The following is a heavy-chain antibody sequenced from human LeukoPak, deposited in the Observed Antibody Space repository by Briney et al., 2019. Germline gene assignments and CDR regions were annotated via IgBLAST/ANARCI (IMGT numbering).Heavy chain of an antibody. V-gene: IGHV3-23*01. D-gene: IGHD3-10*01. CDR1: GFTFSGYA. CDR2: ISGSGGST. CDR3: AKMVRGVHYYFDY. Sequence: GGSLRLSCAASGFTFSGYAMSWVRQAPGKGLEWVSAISGSGGSTYYADSVKGRFTISRDNSKNTLYLQMNSLRAEDTAVYYCAKMVRGVHYYFDYWGQGTLVTVSS. J-gene: IGHJ4*02.